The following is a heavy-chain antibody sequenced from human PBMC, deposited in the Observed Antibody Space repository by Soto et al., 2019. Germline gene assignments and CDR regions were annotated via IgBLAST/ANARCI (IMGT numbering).Heavy chain of an antibody. CDR1: GGTFSSYT. J-gene: IGHJ4*02. V-gene: IGHV1-69*02. D-gene: IGHD1-1*01. CDR3: ASQPRTTDY. CDR2: IIPILGIA. Sequence: QVQLVQSGAEVKKPGSSVKVSCKASGGTFSSYTISWVRQAPGQGLEWMGRIIPILGIANYAQKFQGRVTXXADNTTSTAYMELSSLRSEDTPAYYCASQPRTTDYWGQGTLVTVSS.